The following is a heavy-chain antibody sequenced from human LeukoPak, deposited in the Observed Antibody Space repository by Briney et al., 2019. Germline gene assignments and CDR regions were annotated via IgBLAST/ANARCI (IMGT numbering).Heavy chain of an antibody. CDR1: GFTFSSYW. J-gene: IGHJ4*02. V-gene: IGHV3-23*01. Sequence: GGSLRLSCAASGFTFSSYWMSWVRQAPGKGLEWVSAISGSGGNTYYADSVKGRFTISRDNSNNTLFLQMNSLRAEDTAVYYCAKGDYYDNRVDYWGQGTLVTVSS. D-gene: IGHD3-22*01. CDR2: ISGSGGNT. CDR3: AKGDYYDNRVDY.